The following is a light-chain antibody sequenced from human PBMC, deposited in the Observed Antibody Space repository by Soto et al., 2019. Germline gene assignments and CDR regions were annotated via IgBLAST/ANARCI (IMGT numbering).Light chain of an antibody. J-gene: IGKJ1*01. CDR3: QQYNNWPRT. CDR1: QTVGSN. CDR2: GAS. Sequence: EIVMTQSPATLSVSPGERATLSCRASQTVGSNLAWYQQKPGQVPRHLIYGASTRATGIPARFSGSGSGTEFTLTISSPQSEDFAVYYCQQYNNWPRTFGQGTKVEIK. V-gene: IGKV3-15*01.